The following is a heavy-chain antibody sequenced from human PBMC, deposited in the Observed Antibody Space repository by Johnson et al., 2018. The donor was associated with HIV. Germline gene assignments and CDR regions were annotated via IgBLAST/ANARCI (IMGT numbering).Heavy chain of an antibody. CDR2: ISYDGSNK. J-gene: IGHJ3*02. V-gene: IGHV3-30*04. CDR3: ATDAFDI. CDR1: GFTFSSYA. Sequence: QVQLLESGGGLVQPGGSLRLSCAASGFTFSSYAMHWVRLAPGKGLEWVAVISYDGSNKYYADSVKGRFTISRDNSKNTLYLQMNSLRAEDTAVYYCATDAFDIWGQGTMVTVSS.